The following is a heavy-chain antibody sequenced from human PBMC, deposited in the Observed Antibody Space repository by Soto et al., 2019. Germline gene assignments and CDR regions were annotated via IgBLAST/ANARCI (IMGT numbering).Heavy chain of an antibody. CDR1: GFPFNTYG. D-gene: IGHD1-26*01. V-gene: IGHV3-30*03. Sequence: QVQLVESGGGVVQPGRSRGLFCAASGFPFNTYGMHWVRQAPGKGLEWVAAISYDGINKYYVDSVKGRFTISRDNSKNTLYVQMNSLRAEDTALYYCARRPQPTRGIHWYFDLWGRGILVTVSS. CDR3: ARRPQPTRGIHWYFDL. CDR2: ISYDGINK. J-gene: IGHJ2*01.